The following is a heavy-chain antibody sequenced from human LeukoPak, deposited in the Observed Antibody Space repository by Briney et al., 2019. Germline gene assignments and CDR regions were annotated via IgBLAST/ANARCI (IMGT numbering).Heavy chain of an antibody. CDR1: GGSISSYY. V-gene: IGHV4-59*08. J-gene: IGHJ4*02. D-gene: IGHD5-12*01. CDR2: IYYSGST. Sequence: PSEILSLTCTVSGGSISSYYWSWIRQPPGKGLEWIGYIYYSGSTNYNPSLKSRVTISVDTSKNQFSLKLSSVTAADTAVYYCARTQVDLFDYWGQGTLVTVSS. CDR3: ARTQVDLFDY.